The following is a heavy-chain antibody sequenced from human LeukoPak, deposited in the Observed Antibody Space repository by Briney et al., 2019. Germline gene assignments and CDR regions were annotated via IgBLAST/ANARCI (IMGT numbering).Heavy chain of an antibody. CDR3: AKGFYGDYEKAFDI. Sequence: GGSLRLSCAASGFTVSSNYMSWVRQAPGKGLEWVSVIYSGGSTYYADSVKGRFTISRDNSKNTLYLQMNSLRAEDTAVYYCAKGFYGDYEKAFDIWGQGTMVTVSS. J-gene: IGHJ3*02. CDR1: GFTVSSNY. V-gene: IGHV3-53*01. CDR2: IYSGGST. D-gene: IGHD4-17*01.